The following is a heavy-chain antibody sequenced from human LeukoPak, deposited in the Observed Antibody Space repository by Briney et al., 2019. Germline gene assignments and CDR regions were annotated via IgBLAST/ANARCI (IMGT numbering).Heavy chain of an antibody. D-gene: IGHD3-10*01. CDR1: GFTFSSYA. CDR2: ISGSGSST. CDR3: AKDPGGGGSGSYYNHPIGFDP. Sequence: PGGSLRLSCAASGFTFSSYAMSWVPQAPGKGLEWVSAISGSGSSTYYADSVKGRFTISRDNSKNTLYLQMNSLRAEDTAIYYCAKDPGGGGSGSYYNHPIGFDPWGQGTLVTVSS. J-gene: IGHJ5*02. V-gene: IGHV3-23*01.